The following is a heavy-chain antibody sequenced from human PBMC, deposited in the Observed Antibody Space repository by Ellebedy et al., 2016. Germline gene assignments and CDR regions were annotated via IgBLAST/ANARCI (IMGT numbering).Heavy chain of an antibody. CDR2: ISSSGSTI. CDR3: ARDSVYSGFAY. V-gene: IGHV3-11*01. CDR1: GFTFSTYA. D-gene: IGHD5-12*01. J-gene: IGHJ4*02. Sequence: GESLKISCAASGFTFSTYAIGWVRQAPGKGLEWVSVISSSGSTIYYADSVKGRFTISRDNAKNSLYLQMNSLRAEDTAVYYCARDSVYSGFAYWGQGTLVTVSS.